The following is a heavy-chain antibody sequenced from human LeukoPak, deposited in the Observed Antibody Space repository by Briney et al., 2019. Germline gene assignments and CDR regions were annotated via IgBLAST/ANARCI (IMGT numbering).Heavy chain of an antibody. CDR2: IDPSDSYT. J-gene: IGHJ3*02. V-gene: IGHV5-10-1*01. Sequence: GGSLEISCKTSGYNFTNYWVSWVRQMPGKGREWMGRIDPSDSYTNYNPSFQGHVTISADNSISTASLQWSRLKASDTAMYYCARHHYYDSSGYYHDAFDIWGQGTVVTVSS. CDR1: GYNFTNYW. D-gene: IGHD3-22*01. CDR3: ARHHYYDSSGYYHDAFDI.